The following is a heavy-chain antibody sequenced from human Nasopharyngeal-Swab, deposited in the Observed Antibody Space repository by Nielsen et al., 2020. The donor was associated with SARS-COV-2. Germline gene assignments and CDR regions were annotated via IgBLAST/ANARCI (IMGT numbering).Heavy chain of an antibody. V-gene: IGHV4-39*07. Sequence: WIRQPPGKGLEWIGSIYYSGSTYYNPSLKSRVTISVDTSKNQFSLKLSSVTAADTAVYYCARVGYQLPGGVIVKGPFDYWGQGTLVTVSS. D-gene: IGHD3-16*02. CDR3: ARVGYQLPGGVIVKGPFDY. CDR2: IYYSGST. J-gene: IGHJ4*02.